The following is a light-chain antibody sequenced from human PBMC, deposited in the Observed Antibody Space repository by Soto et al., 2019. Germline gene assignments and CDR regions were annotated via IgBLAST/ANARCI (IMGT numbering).Light chain of an antibody. Sequence: QSVLTQPASVSGSPGQSITISCTGTSSDVGGYNYVSWYQQHPGKAPKLMIYEVSNRPSGVSNRFSGSKSGNTASLTISGLPAEDEADYYCRSYTSSSTPYVFGTGTKLTVL. J-gene: IGLJ1*01. CDR1: SSDVGGYNY. CDR3: RSYTSSSTPYV. CDR2: EVS. V-gene: IGLV2-14*01.